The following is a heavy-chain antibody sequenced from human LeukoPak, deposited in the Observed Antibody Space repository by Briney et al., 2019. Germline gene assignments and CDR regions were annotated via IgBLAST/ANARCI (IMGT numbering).Heavy chain of an antibody. CDR2: ISFDGSNK. CDR1: GFTFSSFG. CDR3: AKDDWVGYYYGMHV. Sequence: PGGSLRLSCAASGFTFSSFGMHWVRQAPGKGLEWVAVISFDGSNKFYADSVKGRFTISRDNSKNTLYLQMNTLRAEDTGLYFCAKDDWVGYYYGMHVWGQGTTVTVS. D-gene: IGHD3-9*01. V-gene: IGHV3-30*18. J-gene: IGHJ6*02.